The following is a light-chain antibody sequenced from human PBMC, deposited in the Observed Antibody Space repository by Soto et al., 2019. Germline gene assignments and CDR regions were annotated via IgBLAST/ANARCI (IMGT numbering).Light chain of an antibody. CDR2: DGS. CDR3: QQRSDWPRT. Sequence: EVVLTQSPATLSLSPGERATLSCRASQSIRYYLAWYQQKPGQAPRLLIYDGSNRATGVPARFSGSGSGTDFTLTISSLEPEDFAVYYCQQRSDWPRTFGQGTKLEIK. V-gene: IGKV3-11*01. J-gene: IGKJ2*01. CDR1: QSIRYY.